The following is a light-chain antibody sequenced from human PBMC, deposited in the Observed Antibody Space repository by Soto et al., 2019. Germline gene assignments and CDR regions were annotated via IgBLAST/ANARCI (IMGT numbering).Light chain of an antibody. CDR3: QQYNDWPPLT. CDR1: QSIRTN. Sequence: EIMMTQSPATVSVSPGERATLSCRASQSIRTNVAGYQQKPGQALKLLIYDASTRATGLSSRLSGSGSGTEFTLTIGSLQSEDVAIYYCQQYNDWPPLTFGGGTRLEI. CDR2: DAS. J-gene: IGKJ4*01. V-gene: IGKV3-15*01.